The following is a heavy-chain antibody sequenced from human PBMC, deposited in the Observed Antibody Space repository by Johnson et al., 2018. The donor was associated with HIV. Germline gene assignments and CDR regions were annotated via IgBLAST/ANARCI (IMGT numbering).Heavy chain of an antibody. CDR3: ARGAALPAAFDI. Sequence: VQVVESGGGVVQPGGSLRLSCAASGFIFDQYGMSWVRQVPGKGLEWVSGIRWNGGITGYADSVKGRFTISRDNSKNTLYLQMNSLRAEDTAVYYCARGAALPAAFDIWGQGTMVTVSS. CDR2: IRWNGGIT. J-gene: IGHJ3*02. CDR1: GFIFDQYG. V-gene: IGHV3-20*04. D-gene: IGHD2-15*01.